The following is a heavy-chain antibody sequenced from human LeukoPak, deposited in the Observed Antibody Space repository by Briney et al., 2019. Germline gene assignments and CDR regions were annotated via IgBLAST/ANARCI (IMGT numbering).Heavy chain of an antibody. V-gene: IGHV4-39*01. D-gene: IGHD4-11*01. CDR3: ARLDYSYFY. CDR2: IYYSGST. Sequence: SETLSLTCTVSGGSISSSSHYWGWIRQPPGKGLEWIGSIYYSGSTYYNPSLKSRVTISVDTSKNQFSLKLSSVTAADTAVYYCARLDYSYFYWGQGTLVTVSS. J-gene: IGHJ4*02. CDR1: GGSISSSSHY.